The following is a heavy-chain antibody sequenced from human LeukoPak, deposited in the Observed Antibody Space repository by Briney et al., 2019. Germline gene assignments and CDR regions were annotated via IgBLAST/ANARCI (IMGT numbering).Heavy chain of an antibody. V-gene: IGHV4-39*07. CDR2: LYYSGTT. J-gene: IGHJ4*02. CDR3: ARGGSRDGYNRPLDH. Sequence: SETLSLTCTVSGGSINYGGWIRQPPGKGLEWIGSLYYSGTTHYNPSLKSRVTISVDTSKNQFSLKLSSVTAADTAVYYCARGGSRDGYNRPLDHWGQGTLVTVSS. D-gene: IGHD5-24*01. CDR1: GGSINY.